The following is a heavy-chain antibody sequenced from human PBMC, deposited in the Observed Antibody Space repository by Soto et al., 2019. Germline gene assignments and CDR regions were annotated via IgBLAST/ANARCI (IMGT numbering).Heavy chain of an antibody. V-gene: IGHV1-3*01. CDR3: ARDSRLRGIQLWFYDY. Sequence: ASVKVSCKASGYTFTSYAMHWVRQAPGQRLEWMGWINAGNGNTKYSQKFQGRVTIARDTSASTAYMELSSLRSEDTAVYYCARDSRLRGIQLWFYDYWGQGTLVTVSS. J-gene: IGHJ4*02. D-gene: IGHD5-18*01. CDR1: GYTFTSYA. CDR2: INAGNGNT.